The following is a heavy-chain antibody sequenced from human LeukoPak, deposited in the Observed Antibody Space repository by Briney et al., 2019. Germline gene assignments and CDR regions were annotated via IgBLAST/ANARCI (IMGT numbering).Heavy chain of an antibody. J-gene: IGHJ3*02. CDR3: AKRPASGSYVGAFDI. Sequence: SETLSLTCTVSGGSISSSSFYWGWIRQPPGKGLEWIGTIHHSGSPYYNPSLNSRVTISGDTSKNQFSLKLSSVTAADTAVYYCAKRPASGSYVGAFDIWGQGTMVTVSS. D-gene: IGHD3-10*01. V-gene: IGHV4-39*01. CDR2: IHHSGSP. CDR1: GGSISSSSFY.